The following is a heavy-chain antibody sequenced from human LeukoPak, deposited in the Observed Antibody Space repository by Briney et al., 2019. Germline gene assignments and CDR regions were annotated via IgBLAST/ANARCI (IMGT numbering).Heavy chain of an antibody. CDR3: KRHIVGSRTCCDM. CDR2: ITSKAYGATT. Sequence: PGGSLRLSSTHSLYSPGVSTVCSGRQAPGKGLEWVGFITSKAYGATTDYAASVKGRFTISRDDSKSIAYLQMNSPKSEDTGVYYWKRHIVGSRTCCDMGGRGALVTVSS. CDR1: LYSPGVST. D-gene: IGHD1-26*01. V-gene: IGHV3-49*04. J-gene: IGHJ4*02.